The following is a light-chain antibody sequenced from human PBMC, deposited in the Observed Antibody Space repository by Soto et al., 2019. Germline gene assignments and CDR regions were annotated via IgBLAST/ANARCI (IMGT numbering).Light chain of an antibody. CDR1: QDVSDF. CDR3: QHYNSYSEA. Sequence: DIQLTQSPSILSASVGDRVTLTCRASQDVSDFLAWYQHPPGKAPNLLIYGGYTLQSGVPSRFSGSGSGTEFSLTITGLQPEDFVTYYCQHYNSYSEAFGQGTKVDIK. V-gene: IGKV1-9*01. J-gene: IGKJ1*01. CDR2: GGY.